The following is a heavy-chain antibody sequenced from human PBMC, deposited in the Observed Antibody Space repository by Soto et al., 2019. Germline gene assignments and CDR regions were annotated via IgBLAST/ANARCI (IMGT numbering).Heavy chain of an antibody. CDR3: ARSGRVAASTINYYGMDV. CDR1: GFTFSSYW. J-gene: IGHJ6*02. V-gene: IGHV3-33*08. Sequence: PGGSLRLSCAASGFTFSSYWMHWVRQAPGKGLEWVAVIWYDGSNKYYADSVKGRFTISRDNSKNTLYLQMNSLRAEDTAVYYCARSGRVAASTINYYGMDVWGQGTTVTVSS. D-gene: IGHD2-15*01. CDR2: IWYDGSNK.